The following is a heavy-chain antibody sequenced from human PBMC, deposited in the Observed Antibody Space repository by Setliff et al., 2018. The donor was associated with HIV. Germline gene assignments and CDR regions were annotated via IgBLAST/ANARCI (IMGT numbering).Heavy chain of an antibody. J-gene: IGHJ5*02. V-gene: IGHV4-34*01. CDR3: ASRVYYYDENRILREEGFVP. CDR2: ITHSGNT. CDR1: GGSFTGYH. Sequence: SETLSLTCAVYGGSFTGYHWSWVRQPPEKGLEWLGEITHSGNTNYNSSLESRLTISMDTSKNQFSLRLSTVTAADAAVYYCASRVYYYDENRILREEGFVPWGQGTLVTVSS. D-gene: IGHD3-22*01.